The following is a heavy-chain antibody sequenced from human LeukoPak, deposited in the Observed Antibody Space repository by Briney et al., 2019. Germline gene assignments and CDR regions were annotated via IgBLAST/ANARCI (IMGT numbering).Heavy chain of an antibody. CDR2: ISVGGAN. CDR1: GGSISTFY. J-gene: IGHJ3*02. V-gene: IGHV4-59*01. D-gene: IGHD1-26*01. CDR3: ARGFPLYSGTYSDTFDI. Sequence: SETLSLTCTVSGGSISTFYWNWIRQSPGKGLEWIGYISVGGANNYNPSLKSRVSISVDTSKNQFSLRLSSVTAADTALYYCARGFPLYSGTYSDTFDIWGRGTMVTVSS.